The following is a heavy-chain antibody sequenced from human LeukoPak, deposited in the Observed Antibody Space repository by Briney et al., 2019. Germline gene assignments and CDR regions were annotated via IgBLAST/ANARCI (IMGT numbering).Heavy chain of an antibody. V-gene: IGHV1-69*13. J-gene: IGHJ4*02. CDR2: IIPILGTA. CDR1: GGTFSSYA. Sequence: GASVKVSCKASGGTFSSYAISWVRQAPGQELEWMGGIIPILGTANYAQKLQGRVTIPADEATSTAYMELSSLRSEDTAVYYCASNPNVDTAIRYWGQGTLVSVSS. CDR3: ASNPNVDTAIRY. D-gene: IGHD5-18*01.